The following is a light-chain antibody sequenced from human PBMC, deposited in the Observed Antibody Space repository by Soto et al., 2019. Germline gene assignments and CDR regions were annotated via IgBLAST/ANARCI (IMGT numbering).Light chain of an antibody. V-gene: IGKV3-20*01. CDR3: QQYGTSIWT. Sequence: EIVLTQFPGTLSLSPGERATLSCRASRSVNSNYLTWYQQKPGQAPRLLIYGASSRATDIPDRFSGSGSGTDFTLTINRLEPEDFAVYYCQQYGTSIWTFGQGTKVEIK. J-gene: IGKJ1*01. CDR1: RSVNSNY. CDR2: GAS.